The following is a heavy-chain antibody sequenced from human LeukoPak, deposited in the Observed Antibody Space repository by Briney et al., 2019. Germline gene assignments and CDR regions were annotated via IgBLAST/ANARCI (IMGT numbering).Heavy chain of an antibody. Sequence: ASVKVSCKASGYTFTSYDINWVRQATGQGLEWMGWMNPNSGNTGYAQKFQGRVTMTRNTSISTAYMELSSLRSEDTAVYYCARAYCSSTSCSKRGRYYYYYYMDVWGKGTMVTVSS. CDR1: GYTFTSYD. D-gene: IGHD2-2*01. CDR3: ARAYCSSTSCSKRGRYYYYYYMDV. J-gene: IGHJ6*03. CDR2: MNPNSGNT. V-gene: IGHV1-8*01.